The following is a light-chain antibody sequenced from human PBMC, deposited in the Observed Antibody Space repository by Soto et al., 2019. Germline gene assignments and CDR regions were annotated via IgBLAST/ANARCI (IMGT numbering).Light chain of an antibody. CDR3: QQYGNLPFT. J-gene: IGKJ3*01. CDR1: QGITNS. CDR2: DAS. Sequence: DIPMTQSPSSLSASVGDRVTITCQASQGITNSLNWYQVKLGSAPKLLIYDASNLETGVPSRFTGSGSGTDFTFTISSLQPEDVGTYYCQQYGNLPFTFGPGTKVAIK. V-gene: IGKV1-33*01.